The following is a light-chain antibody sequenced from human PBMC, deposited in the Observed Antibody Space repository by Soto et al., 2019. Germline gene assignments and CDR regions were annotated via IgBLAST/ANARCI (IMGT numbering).Light chain of an antibody. Sequence: QAVVTQESSFSVSPGGTVTLTCGLISGSVSTAHNPNWYQQTPGQAPRTLIYSTTTRSSGVPDRFSGSILGNKAALTITGAQAADESDYYCALFMGNGISVFGIGTKLTVL. CDR1: SGSVSTAHN. J-gene: IGLJ1*01. CDR2: STT. CDR3: ALFMGNGISV. V-gene: IGLV8-61*01.